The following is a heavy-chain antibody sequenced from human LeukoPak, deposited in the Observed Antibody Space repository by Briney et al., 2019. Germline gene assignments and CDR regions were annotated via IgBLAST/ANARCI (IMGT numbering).Heavy chain of an antibody. CDR2: IIPIFGTA. CDR3: ASVAGQLVRVGFYFDY. CDR1: GGTFSSYA. V-gene: IGHV1-69*13. J-gene: IGHJ4*02. D-gene: IGHD6-6*01. Sequence: SVKVSCKASGGTFSSYAISWVRQAPGQGLEWMGGIIPIFGTANYAQKFQRRVTITADESTSTAYMELSSLRSEDTAVYYCASVAGQLVRVGFYFDYWGQGTLVTVSS.